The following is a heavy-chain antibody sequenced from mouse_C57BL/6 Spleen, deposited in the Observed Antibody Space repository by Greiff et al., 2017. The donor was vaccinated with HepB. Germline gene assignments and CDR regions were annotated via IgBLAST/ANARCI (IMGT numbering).Heavy chain of an antibody. D-gene: IGHD1-1*01. CDR1: GFNITDYY. J-gene: IGHJ2*01. Sequence: VQLQQSGAELVKPGASVKLSCTASGFNITDYYMHWVKQRTEQGLEWIGRIDPEDGETKYAPKFKGKATITADTSSNTAYLQLSSLTSEDTAVYYCARGGRTTVVAENFDYWGQGTTLTVSS. V-gene: IGHV14-2*01. CDR2: IDPEDGET. CDR3: ARGGRTTVVAENFDY.